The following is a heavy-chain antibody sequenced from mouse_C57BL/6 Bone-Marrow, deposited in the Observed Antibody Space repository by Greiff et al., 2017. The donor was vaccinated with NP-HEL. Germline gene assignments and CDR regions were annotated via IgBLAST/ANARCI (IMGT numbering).Heavy chain of an antibody. CDR1: GFTFSDYG. CDR2: ISSGSSTI. D-gene: IGHD1-1*01. CDR3: ARTYYYGSSYYAMDY. Sequence: EVQGVESGGGLVKPGGSLKLSCAASGFTFSDYGMHWVRQAPEKGLEWVAYISSGSSTIYYADTVQGRFTISRDNAKNTLFLQMTSLRSEDTAMYYCARTYYYGSSYYAMDYWGQGTSVTVSS. V-gene: IGHV5-17*01. J-gene: IGHJ4*01.